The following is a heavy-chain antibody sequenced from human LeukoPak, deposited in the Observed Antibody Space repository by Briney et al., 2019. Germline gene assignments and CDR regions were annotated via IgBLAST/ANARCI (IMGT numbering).Heavy chain of an antibody. D-gene: IGHD2-2*02. V-gene: IGHV3-74*01. J-gene: IGHJ5*02. CDR2: INIDGSST. Sequence: GGSLRLSCAASGFTFSSYWMHWVRHAPGKGLVWVSHINIDGSSTTYADSVKGRFTISRDNAKNTLYLQMNSLRVEDTAVYYCARGEGWYCSSTSCFTHWFDPWGQGTLVIVSS. CDR3: ARGEGWYCSSTSCFTHWFDP. CDR1: GFTFSSYW.